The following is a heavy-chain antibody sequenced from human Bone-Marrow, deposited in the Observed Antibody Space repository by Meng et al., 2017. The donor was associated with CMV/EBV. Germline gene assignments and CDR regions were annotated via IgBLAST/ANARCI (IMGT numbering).Heavy chain of an antibody. CDR1: GYTFTSYD. CDR3: ARTYLLRFLEWSLFLGY. D-gene: IGHD3-3*01. J-gene: IGHJ4*02. V-gene: IGHV1-8*01. CDR2: MNPNSGNT. Sequence: ASVKVSCKASGYTFTSYDINWVRQATGQGLEWMGWMNPNSGNTGYAQKFQGRVTMTRNTSTSTAYMELSSLRSEDTAVYYCARTYLLRFLEWSLFLGYWGQGTRVTGSS.